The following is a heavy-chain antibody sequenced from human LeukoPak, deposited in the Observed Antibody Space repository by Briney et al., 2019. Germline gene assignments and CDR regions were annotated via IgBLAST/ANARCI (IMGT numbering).Heavy chain of an antibody. CDR2: MNPNSGNT. CDR3: AREPFVGIAAAGTSSFDY. V-gene: IGHV1-8*01. J-gene: IGHJ4*02. CDR1: GYTFTSYD. Sequence: ASVKVSCKASGYTFTSYDINWVRQATGQGLEWMGWMNPNSGNTGYAQKFQGRVTMTRNTSISTAYMELSSLRAEDTAVYYCAREPFVGIAAAGTSSFDYWGQGTLVTVSS. D-gene: IGHD6-13*01.